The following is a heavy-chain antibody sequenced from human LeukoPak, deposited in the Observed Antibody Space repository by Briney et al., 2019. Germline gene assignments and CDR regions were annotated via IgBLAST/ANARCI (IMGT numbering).Heavy chain of an antibody. CDR2: INPNSGGT. CDR1: GYTFTGYY. J-gene: IGHJ4*02. CDR3: ARDGMAEWELLSDVQYYFDY. Sequence: ASVKVSYKASGYTFTGYYMHWVRQAPGQGLEWMGWINPNSGGTNYAQKFQGRVTMTRDTSISTAYMELSRLRSDDTAVYYCARDGMAEWELLSDVQYYFDYWGQGTLVTVSS. V-gene: IGHV1-2*02. D-gene: IGHD1-26*01.